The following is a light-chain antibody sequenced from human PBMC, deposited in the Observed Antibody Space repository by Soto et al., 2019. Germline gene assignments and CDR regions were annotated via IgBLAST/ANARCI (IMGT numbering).Light chain of an antibody. CDR3: QQCNSWPET. V-gene: IGKV3-15*01. CDR2: DAS. Sequence: AIAQCPGSQSVSAGERAILFCRACQSGRSSLAWYQQKPGQAPRLVIYDASTRATGIPARFSGSGSGTEFTLTISSLQSEDFAVYYCQQCNSWPETLGQGTKVDI. CDR1: QSGRSS. J-gene: IGKJ1*01.